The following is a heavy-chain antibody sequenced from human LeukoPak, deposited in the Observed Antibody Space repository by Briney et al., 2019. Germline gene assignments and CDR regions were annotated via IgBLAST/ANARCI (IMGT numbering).Heavy chain of an antibody. CDR2: ISTSGSTI. D-gene: IGHD3-22*01. V-gene: IGHV3-48*03. CDR1: GFTFSNYE. Sequence: GGPLRLSCAASGFTFSNYEMNWVRQAPGKGLEWVSYISTSGSTIYYADSVKGRFTISRDNGKSSLYLQMNSLRAEDTAVYYCARGVYDSTGYYEYWGQGTLVTVSS. J-gene: IGHJ4*02. CDR3: ARGVYDSTGYYEY.